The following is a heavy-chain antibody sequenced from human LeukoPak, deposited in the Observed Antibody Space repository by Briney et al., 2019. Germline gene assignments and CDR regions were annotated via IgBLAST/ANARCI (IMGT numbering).Heavy chain of an antibody. CDR1: GYTFTSYD. CDR2: MNPNSGNI. CDR3: ARVQGVGETPWCFDL. Sequence: ASVKVSCKASGYTFTSYDINWVRQATGQGLEWMGWMNPNSGNIGYAQKFQGRVTITRNTSISTAYMELSSLRSEDTAVYYCARVQGVGETPWCFDLWGRGTLVTVSS. V-gene: IGHV1-8*03. D-gene: IGHD1-26*01. J-gene: IGHJ2*01.